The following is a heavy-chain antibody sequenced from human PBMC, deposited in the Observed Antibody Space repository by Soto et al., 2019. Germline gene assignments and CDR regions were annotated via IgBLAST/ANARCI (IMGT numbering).Heavy chain of an antibody. V-gene: IGHV1-58*02. J-gene: IGHJ4*02. CDR1: GFTFTSSA. CDR3: AAWASYYDSSGYETEPFDD. CDR2: IVVGSGNT. Sequence: SVKVSCKASGFTFTSSAMQWVRQARGQRLEWIGWIVVGSGNTNYAQKFQERVTITRDMSTSTAYMELSSLRSEDTAVYYCAAWASYYDSSGYETEPFDDWGQGTLVTVSS. D-gene: IGHD3-22*01.